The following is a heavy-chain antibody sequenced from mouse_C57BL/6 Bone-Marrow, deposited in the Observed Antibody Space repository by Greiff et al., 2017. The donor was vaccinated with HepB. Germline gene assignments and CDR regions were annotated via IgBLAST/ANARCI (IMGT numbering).Heavy chain of an antibody. CDR1: GFSLTSYG. CDR2: IWSGGST. CDR3: ARTGRDGSRSRAMDY. D-gene: IGHD1-1*01. Sequence: VQLQQSGSGLVQPSQSLSITCTVSGFSLTSYGVHWVRQSPGKGLEWLGVIWSGGSTNYNAAFISSLSLSKDNSKSQVFFQMNSLRADDTAIYYSARTGRDGSRSRAMDYWGQGTSVTVSS. V-gene: IGHV2-2*01. J-gene: IGHJ4*01.